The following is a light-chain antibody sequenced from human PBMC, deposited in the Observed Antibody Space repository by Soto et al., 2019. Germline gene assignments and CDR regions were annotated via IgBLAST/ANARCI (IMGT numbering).Light chain of an antibody. CDR2: AAS. CDR1: QGITSY. J-gene: IGKJ4*01. V-gene: IGKV1-9*01. Sequence: IQLTQSPSSLSASVGDRVTITCRASQGITSYLAWYQQKPGKAPKLLLYAASTLQSGVPSRFSGSGSGTDFTLTISSLQPEDSATYFCQQLNSYPLTFGGGTKVDI. CDR3: QQLNSYPLT.